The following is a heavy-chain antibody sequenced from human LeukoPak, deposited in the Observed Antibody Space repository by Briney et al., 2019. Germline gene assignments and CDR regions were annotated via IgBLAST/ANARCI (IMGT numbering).Heavy chain of an antibody. D-gene: IGHD5-24*01. J-gene: IGHJ4*02. Sequence: ASVKVSCKASGDTFTDYYMHWVRQAPGQGLEWMGWINPNSGGTSSAQKFQDRVTMTRDTSITTAYMELSRLTSDDTAVYYCARDTRRADGYSDFWGQGTLVTVSS. CDR3: ARDTRRADGYSDF. CDR2: INPNSGGT. CDR1: GDTFTDYY. V-gene: IGHV1-2*02.